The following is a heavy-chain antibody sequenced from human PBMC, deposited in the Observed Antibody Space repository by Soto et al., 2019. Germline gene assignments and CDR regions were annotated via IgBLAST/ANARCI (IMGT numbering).Heavy chain of an antibody. D-gene: IGHD3-10*01. CDR2: INPNSGNI. CDR1: GNTFTSYD. V-gene: IGHV1-8*01. Sequence: RASVKVSCKASGNTFTSYDINWVRQATGHGLEWMGWINPNSGNIGYAQKFQGRVTMTRDTAIRTAYMEVSRLRSDDTAVYYCARGRASGSYYLLDYWGQGXLVTVYS. CDR3: ARGRASGSYYLLDY. J-gene: IGHJ4*02.